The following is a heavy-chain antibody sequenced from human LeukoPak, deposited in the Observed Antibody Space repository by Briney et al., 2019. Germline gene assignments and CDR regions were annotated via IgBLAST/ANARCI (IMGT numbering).Heavy chain of an antibody. Sequence: PGGSLRLSCAASGFTFSTYWMHWVRQAPGKGLVWVSGTDGSSKSTTYADSVKGRFTISRDNAKNSLYLQMNSLRAEDTAVYYCAREESGSYCDYWGQGTLVTVSS. CDR3: AREESGSYCDY. V-gene: IGHV3-74*03. CDR1: GFTFSTYW. CDR2: TDGSSKST. D-gene: IGHD1-26*01. J-gene: IGHJ4*02.